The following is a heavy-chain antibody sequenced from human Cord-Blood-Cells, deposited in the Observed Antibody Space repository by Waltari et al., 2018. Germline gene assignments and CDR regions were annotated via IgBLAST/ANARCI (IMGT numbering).Heavy chain of an antibody. D-gene: IGHD2-2*01. CDR1: GFTFGDYA. V-gene: IGHV3-49*05. Sequence: EVQLVESGGGLVTPGRSLRLSCTASGFTFGDYAMSWFRQAPGKGLEWVGFIRSKAYGGTTEYAASVKGRFTISRDDSKSIAYLQMNSLKTEDTAVYYCTRDGHPYQLLFDYWGQGTLVTVSS. CDR3: TRDGHPYQLLFDY. CDR2: IRSKAYGGTT. J-gene: IGHJ4*02.